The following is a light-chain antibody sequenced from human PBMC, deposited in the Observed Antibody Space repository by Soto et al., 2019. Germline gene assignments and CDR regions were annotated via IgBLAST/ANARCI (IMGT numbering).Light chain of an antibody. CDR2: GAS. CDR1: RSVSSTY. V-gene: IGKV3-20*01. J-gene: IGKJ3*01. Sequence: EIVLTQSPGTLSLSPGERATLSCRASRSVSSTYLAWYQQKPGQAPRLLIYGASSRATGIPDRFSGSGSGTDFTLTITRLEPDDFAVYYCQQYCNSPFTFGPGTKQDIK. CDR3: QQYCNSPFT.